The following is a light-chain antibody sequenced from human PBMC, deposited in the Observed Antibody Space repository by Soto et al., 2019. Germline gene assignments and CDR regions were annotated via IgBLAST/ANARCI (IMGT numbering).Light chain of an antibody. CDR1: SSDVGGYNY. CDR3: FSYAGSYRYV. J-gene: IGLJ1*01. V-gene: IGLV2-11*01. Sequence: QSALTQPRSVSGSPGQSVTISCTGTSSDVGGYNYVSWYQQHPGKAPKLMIYDVSKRPSGVPDRFSGSKSGNTASLTISGLQAEDEADYYCFSYAGSYRYVFGTGTKLTVL. CDR2: DVS.